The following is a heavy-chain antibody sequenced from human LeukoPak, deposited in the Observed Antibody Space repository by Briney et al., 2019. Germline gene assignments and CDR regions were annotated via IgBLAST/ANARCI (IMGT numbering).Heavy chain of an antibody. D-gene: IGHD3-10*01. CDR3: ARANTVGWFGELSPFDY. J-gene: IGHJ4*02. V-gene: IGHV1-3*01. CDR1: GYTFTSYA. Sequence: ASVKVSCKASGYTFTSYAMHWVRQAPGQRLEWMGWINAGKGNTKYSQKFQGRVTITRDTSASTAYMELSSLRSEDTAVYYCARANTVGWFGELSPFDYWGQGTLVTVSS. CDR2: INAGKGNT.